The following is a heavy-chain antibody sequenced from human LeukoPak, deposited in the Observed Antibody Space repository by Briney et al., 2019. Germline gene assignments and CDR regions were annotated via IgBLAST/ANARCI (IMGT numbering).Heavy chain of an antibody. J-gene: IGHJ3*02. D-gene: IGHD4-23*01. CDR3: AASITPNAFDI. CDR2: ISSSGSTI. V-gene: IGHV3-48*03. Sequence: PGGSLRLSCAASGFTFSSYEMNWVRQAPGKGLEWVPYISSSGSTIYYADSVKGRFTISRDNAKNSLYLQMNSLRAEDTAVYYCAASITPNAFDIWGQGTMVTVSS. CDR1: GFTFSSYE.